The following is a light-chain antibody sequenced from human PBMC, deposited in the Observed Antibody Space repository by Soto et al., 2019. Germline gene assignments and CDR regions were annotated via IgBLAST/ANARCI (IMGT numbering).Light chain of an antibody. CDR1: SSDVGGYNY. CDR3: SSYTSSISYV. CDR2: DVS. Sequence: QSALTQPASVSGSPGQSITISCTGTSSDVGGYNYVSWYQSHPGEAPKLIIYDVSNRPSGVSDRFSGSKSGNTASLTISRLQAEDEADYYCSSYTSSISYVFGTGTKLTVL. V-gene: IGLV2-14*03. J-gene: IGLJ1*01.